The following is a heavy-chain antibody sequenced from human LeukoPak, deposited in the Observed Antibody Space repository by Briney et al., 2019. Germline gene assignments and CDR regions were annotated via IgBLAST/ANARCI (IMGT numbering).Heavy chain of an antibody. V-gene: IGHV1-8*01. CDR2: MNPNSGNT. CDR1: GYTFTSYD. J-gene: IGHJ4*02. Sequence: ASVKVSCKASGYTFTSYDINWVRQATGQGLEWMGCMNPNSGNTGYAQKFQGRVTMTRNTSISTAYMELSSLRSEDTAVYYCARDGGGAYCGGDCYEGYWGQGTLVTVSS. D-gene: IGHD2-21*01. CDR3: ARDGGGAYCGGDCYEGY.